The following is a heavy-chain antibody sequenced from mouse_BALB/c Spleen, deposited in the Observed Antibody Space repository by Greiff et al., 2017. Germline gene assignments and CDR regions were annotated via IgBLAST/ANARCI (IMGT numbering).Heavy chain of an antibody. V-gene: IGHV5-6*01. Sequence: EVQLVESGGDLVKPGGSLKLSCAASGFTFSSYGMSWVRQTPDKRLEWVATISSGGSYTYYPDSVKGRFTISRDNAKNTLYLQMSSLKSEDTAMYYCARQQYGNYGERNYAMDYWGQGTSVTVSS. CDR3: ARQQYGNYGERNYAMDY. D-gene: IGHD2-10*02. CDR2: ISSGGSYT. CDR1: GFTFSSYG. J-gene: IGHJ4*01.